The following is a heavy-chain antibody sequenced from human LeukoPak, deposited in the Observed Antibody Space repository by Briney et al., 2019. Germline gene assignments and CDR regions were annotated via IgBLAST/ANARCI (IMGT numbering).Heavy chain of an antibody. CDR2: ISGSGGST. D-gene: IGHD2/OR15-2a*01. CDR3: ARHLSYLWYFDL. J-gene: IGHJ2*01. CDR1: GFTFSSYA. Sequence: KTGGSLRLSCAASGFTFSSYAMSWVRQAPGKGLEWVSAISGSGGSTYYADSVKGRFTISRDNSKNTLYLQMNSLRAEDTAVYYCARHLSYLWYFDLWGRGTLVTVSS. V-gene: IGHV3-23*01.